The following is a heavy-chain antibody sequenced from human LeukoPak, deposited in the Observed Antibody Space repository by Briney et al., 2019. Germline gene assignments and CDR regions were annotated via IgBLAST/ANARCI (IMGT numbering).Heavy chain of an antibody. CDR2: IWYDGSNK. D-gene: IGHD3-10*01. J-gene: IGHJ6*02. V-gene: IGHV3-33*08. Sequence: PGGSLRLSCAASGFTFSSYAMSWVRQAPGKGLEWVALIWYDGSNKYYVESVKGRFTISRDNSKSTLYLQMNSLRAEDTAVYYCARANYYSSGSYYGMDVWGQGTTVTVSS. CDR1: GFTFSSYA. CDR3: ARANYYSSGSYYGMDV.